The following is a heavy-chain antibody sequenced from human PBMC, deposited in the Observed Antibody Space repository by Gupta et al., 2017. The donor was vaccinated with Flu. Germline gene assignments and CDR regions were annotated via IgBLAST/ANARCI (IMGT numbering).Heavy chain of an antibody. CDR2: IIGGGVSA. CDR3: AKGGRGLVPAAILDS. J-gene: IGHJ4*02. V-gene: IGHV3-23*01. D-gene: IGHD3/OR15-3a*01. CDR1: GFTSSNYG. Sequence: EVRLLESGGGLVQPGGSLRLSCAASGFTSSNYGMSWVRQAPGKGLEWVSSIIGGGVSAYYADSVKGRFTISRDNSKNTLYLQMNSLRADDTAVYFCAKGGRGLVPAAILDSWGQGTLVTVSS.